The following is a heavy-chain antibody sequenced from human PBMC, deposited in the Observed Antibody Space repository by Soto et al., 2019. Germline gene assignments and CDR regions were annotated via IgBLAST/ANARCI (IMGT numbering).Heavy chain of an antibody. CDR3: ASNKNSSSWYYYYYYMDV. CDR2: IYYSGST. V-gene: IGHV4-39*01. J-gene: IGHJ6*03. D-gene: IGHD6-13*01. Sequence: SETLSLTCTVSGGSISSSSYYWGWIRQPPGKGLEWIGSIYYSGSTYYNPSLKSRVTISVDTSKNQFSLKLSSVTAADTAVYYCASNKNSSSWYYYYYYMDVWGKGTTVTVSS. CDR1: GGSISSSSYY.